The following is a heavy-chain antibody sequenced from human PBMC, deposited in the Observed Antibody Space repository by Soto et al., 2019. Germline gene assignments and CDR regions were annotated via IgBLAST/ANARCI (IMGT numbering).Heavy chain of an antibody. Sequence: EVQLVESGGGSVQPGRSLRLSCVASGFTFESYAMHWVRQVPGKGLEWVSGISWNSGSIGYEDSVKGRFTISRDNAQKSLYLEMKSLRVEDTAFYYCLKAIHAQLLVSHFDYWGQGALVTVSS. D-gene: IGHD6-19*01. CDR3: LKAIHAQLLVSHFDY. J-gene: IGHJ4*02. CDR1: GFTFESYA. CDR2: ISWNSGSI. V-gene: IGHV3-9*01.